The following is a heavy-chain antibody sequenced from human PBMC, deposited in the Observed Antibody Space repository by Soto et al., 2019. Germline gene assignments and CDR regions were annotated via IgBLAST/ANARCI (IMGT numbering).Heavy chain of an antibody. CDR3: ARALSDYYDSSGYRHYYYGMDV. D-gene: IGHD3-22*01. CDR2: ISSSSSYI. CDR1: GFTFSSYS. J-gene: IGHJ6*02. Sequence: SGGSLRLSCAASGFTFSSYSMNWVRQAPGKGLEWVSSISSSSSYIYYADSVKGRFTISRDNAKNSLYLQMNSLRAEDTAVYYCARALSDYYDSSGYRHYYYGMDVWGQGTTVTVSS. V-gene: IGHV3-21*01.